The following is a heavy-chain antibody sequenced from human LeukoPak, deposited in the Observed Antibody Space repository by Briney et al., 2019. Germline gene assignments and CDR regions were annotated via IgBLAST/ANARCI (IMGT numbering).Heavy chain of an antibody. CDR2: INSDGSRT. J-gene: IGHJ3*02. CDR1: GFTFSTYW. D-gene: IGHD6-19*01. Sequence: PGGSLRLSCAASGFTFSTYWMHWVRQAPGKGLVWVSRINSDGSRTTYADSVKGRFTISRDNAKKTLYLQMNSLRTEDTAVYYCARPETQYSSGLDGFDIWGQGIMVTVSS. CDR3: ARPETQYSSGLDGFDI. V-gene: IGHV3-74*01.